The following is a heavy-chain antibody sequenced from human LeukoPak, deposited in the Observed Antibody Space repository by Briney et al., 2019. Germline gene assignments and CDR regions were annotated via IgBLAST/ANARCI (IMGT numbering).Heavy chain of an antibody. Sequence: SETLSLTCTVSGGSISSGSYYWSWIRQPAGKGLEWIGHIYTSGSTNYNPSLKNRVTISVDTSKNQFSLKLTSVTAADTAVYYCARPSATVTTDGYYYYMDVWGKGTTVTVSS. CDR3: ARPSATVTTDGYYYYMDV. D-gene: IGHD4-11*01. J-gene: IGHJ6*03. CDR1: GGSISSGSYY. CDR2: IYTSGST. V-gene: IGHV4-61*09.